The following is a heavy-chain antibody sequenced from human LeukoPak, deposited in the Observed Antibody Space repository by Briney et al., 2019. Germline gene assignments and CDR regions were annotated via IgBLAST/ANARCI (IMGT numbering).Heavy chain of an antibody. J-gene: IGHJ3*02. D-gene: IGHD6-19*01. CDR1: GGSISRYY. V-gene: IGHV4-59*01. Sequence: SETLPLICTVSGGSISRYYWSWIRQPPGKGLEWIGYIYYSGSTNYNPSLKSRVTISVDTSKNQFSLKLSSVTAADPAVYYCARGGKGQWLVFSIWGQGTMVTVSS. CDR3: ARGGKGQWLVFSI. CDR2: IYYSGST.